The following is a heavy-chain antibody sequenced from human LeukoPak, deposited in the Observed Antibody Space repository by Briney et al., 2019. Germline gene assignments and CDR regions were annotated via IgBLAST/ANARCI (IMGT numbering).Heavy chain of an antibody. D-gene: IGHD1-26*01. CDR1: GGTFSSYA. CDR2: IIPILGIA. J-gene: IGHJ4*02. V-gene: IGHV1-69*04. Sequence: SVKVSCKASGGTFSSYAISWVRQAPGQGLEWMGRIIPILGIANYAQKFQGRVTITADKSTSTAYMELSSLRSEDTAVHYCARDSWDDYWGQGTLVTVSS. CDR3: ARDSWDDY.